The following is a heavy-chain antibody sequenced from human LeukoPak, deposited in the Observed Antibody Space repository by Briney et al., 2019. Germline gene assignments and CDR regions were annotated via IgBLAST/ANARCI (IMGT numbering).Heavy chain of an antibody. D-gene: IGHD6-13*01. CDR2: ISGTYTST. CDR3: AKGHSSSWSIFDY. Sequence: GGSLRLSCAASGFTFNIFGMSWVRQAPGKGLEWVSSISGTYTSTYYADSVKGRFTISRDNSKNTLYLQVNSLRADDTAVYHCAKGHSSSWSIFDYWGQGTLVTVSS. CDR1: GFTFNIFG. J-gene: IGHJ4*02. V-gene: IGHV3-23*01.